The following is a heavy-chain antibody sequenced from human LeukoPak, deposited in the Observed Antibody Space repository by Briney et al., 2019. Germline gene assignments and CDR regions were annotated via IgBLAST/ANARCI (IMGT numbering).Heavy chain of an antibody. J-gene: IGHJ4*02. Sequence: SETLSLTCVVSGGSVSGYYWGWIRQPPGRGLEWIGYVYYSGSTNYNPSFKSRITISVDTSRSQFSLQLSSVTAADTAVYYCARIHRYCSGGACYVLDNWGQGTLVAVSS. D-gene: IGHD2-15*01. CDR1: GGSVSGYY. CDR3: ARIHRYCSGGACYVLDN. V-gene: IGHV4-59*02. CDR2: VYYSGST.